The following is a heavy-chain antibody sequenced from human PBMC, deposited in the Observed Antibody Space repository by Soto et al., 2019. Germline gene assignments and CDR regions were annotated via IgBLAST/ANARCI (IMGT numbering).Heavy chain of an antibody. D-gene: IGHD3-3*01. V-gene: IGHV3-30*18. Sequence: GGSLRLSCAASGFTFRSYGMHWVRQAPGKGLEWVAFISYDESNKYYADSVKGRFTISRDNSRTTLYLQMNSLRAEDTAVYFCAKRRNVVRCLEWSSGMEVWGQGTTVTVSS. J-gene: IGHJ6*02. CDR1: GFTFRSYG. CDR2: ISYDESNK. CDR3: AKRRNVVRCLEWSSGMEV.